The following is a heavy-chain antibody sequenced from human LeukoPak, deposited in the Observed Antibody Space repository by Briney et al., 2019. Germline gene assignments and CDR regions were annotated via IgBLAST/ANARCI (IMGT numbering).Heavy chain of an antibody. CDR1: GGSISSGSYY. CDR3: ARGLGAVAY. CDR2: IYTSGST. D-gene: IGHD6-19*01. Sequence: PSQTLSLTCTVSGGSISSGSYYWSWIRQPAGKGLEWIGRIYTSGSTNYNPSLKSRVTISVDTSKNQFSLKLSSVTAADTAVYYCARGLGAVAYWGQGTLVTVSS. J-gene: IGHJ4*02. V-gene: IGHV4-61*02.